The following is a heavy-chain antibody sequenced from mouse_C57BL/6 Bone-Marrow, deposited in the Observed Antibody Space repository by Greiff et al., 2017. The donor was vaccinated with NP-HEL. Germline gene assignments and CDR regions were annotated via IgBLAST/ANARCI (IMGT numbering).Heavy chain of an antibody. J-gene: IGHJ1*03. V-gene: IGHV7-1*01. CDR1: GFTFSDFY. CDR3: ARETYYDGYWYFDV. CDR2: SRNKANDYTT. D-gene: IGHD1-1*01. Sequence: VQVVESGGGLVQSGRSLRLSCATSGFTFSDFYMEWVRQAPGKGLEWIAASRNKANDYTTEYSASVKGRFIVSRDTSQSTLYLQMNALRAEDTAIYYCARETYYDGYWYFDVWGTGTTVTVSS.